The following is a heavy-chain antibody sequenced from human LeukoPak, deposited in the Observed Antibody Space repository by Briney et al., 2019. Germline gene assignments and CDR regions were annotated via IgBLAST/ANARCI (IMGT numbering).Heavy chain of an antibody. V-gene: IGHV1-24*01. Sequence: GASVKVSCKVSGYTLTELSMHWVRQAPGQGLEWMGGFDPEDGETIYAQKFQGRVTMTEDTSTDTAYMELSSLRSEDTAVYYCATAESIRRAVVTVYWGQGTLVTVSS. J-gene: IGHJ4*02. CDR2: FDPEDGET. CDR1: GYTLTELS. D-gene: IGHD3-22*01. CDR3: ATAESIRRAVVTVY.